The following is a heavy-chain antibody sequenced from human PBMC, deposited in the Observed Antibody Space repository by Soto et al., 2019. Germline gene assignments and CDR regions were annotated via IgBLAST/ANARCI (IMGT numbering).Heavy chain of an antibody. CDR1: GGSISSYY. V-gene: IGHV4-59*08. J-gene: IGHJ6*02. Sequence: QVQLQESGPGLVKPSETLSLTCTVSGGSISSYYWSWIRQPPGKGLEWIGYIYYSESTNYNPSLKSRVTITVDTSKNQFSLKLSSVAAADTAVYYCARLGSSSWYGMDVWGQGTTVTVSS. CDR2: IYYSEST. CDR3: ARLGSSSWYGMDV. D-gene: IGHD6-13*01.